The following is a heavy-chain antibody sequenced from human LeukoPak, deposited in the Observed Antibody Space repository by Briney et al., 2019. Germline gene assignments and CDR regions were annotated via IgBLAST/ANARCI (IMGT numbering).Heavy chain of an antibody. CDR2: ISSSSSYI. D-gene: IGHD3-22*01. Sequence: AGGSLRLSCAASGFTFSSYSMKWVRQAPGKGLEWVSSISSSSSYIYYADSVKGRFTISRDNAKNSLYLQMNSLRAEDTAVYYCASPPDYYDSSGYYLTDYWGQGTLVTVSS. CDR1: GFTFSSYS. V-gene: IGHV3-21*01. J-gene: IGHJ4*02. CDR3: ASPPDYYDSSGYYLTDY.